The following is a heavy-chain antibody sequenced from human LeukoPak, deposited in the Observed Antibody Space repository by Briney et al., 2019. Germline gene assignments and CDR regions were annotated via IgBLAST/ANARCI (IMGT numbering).Heavy chain of an antibody. V-gene: IGHV1-46*01. J-gene: IGHJ4*02. D-gene: IGHD5-24*01. CDR2: INPSGGST. CDR3: ASIEMATITLDY. Sequence: ASVKVSCKASGYTFTSYYMHWVRQAPGQGLEWMGIINPSGGSTSYAQKFQGRVTMTRDTSTSTVYMELSSLRSEDTAVYYCASIEMATITLDYWGQGTLVTVSS. CDR1: GYTFTSYY.